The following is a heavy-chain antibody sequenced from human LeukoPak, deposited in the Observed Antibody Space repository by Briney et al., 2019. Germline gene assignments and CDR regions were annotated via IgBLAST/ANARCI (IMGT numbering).Heavy chain of an antibody. CDR2: ISSSSSYI. CDR1: GFTFSSYI. D-gene: IGHD6-19*01. V-gene: IGHV3-21*01. Sequence: PGGSLRLSCAASGFTFSSYIMNWVRQAPGKGLEWVSSISSSSSYIYYADSVKGRFTISRDNAKNSLYLQMNSLTVEDTAVYYSAREYGSGWYDYWGQGTLVTVSS. J-gene: IGHJ4*02. CDR3: AREYGSGWYDY.